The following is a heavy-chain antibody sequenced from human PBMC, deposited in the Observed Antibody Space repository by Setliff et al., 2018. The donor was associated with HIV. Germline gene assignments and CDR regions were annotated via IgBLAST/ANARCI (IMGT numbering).Heavy chain of an antibody. Sequence: CKSSGYTFTDYFMHWVRQAPGQGLEWMGWISPDNANTRISQRFRGSVTMTRDRSINTAYMEFSGLTSDDTDVYYCARQLSNSFDYWGQGTLVTVSS. J-gene: IGHJ4*02. D-gene: IGHD1-1*01. V-gene: IGHV1-2*02. CDR2: ISPDNANT. CDR1: GYTFTDYF. CDR3: ARQLSNSFDY.